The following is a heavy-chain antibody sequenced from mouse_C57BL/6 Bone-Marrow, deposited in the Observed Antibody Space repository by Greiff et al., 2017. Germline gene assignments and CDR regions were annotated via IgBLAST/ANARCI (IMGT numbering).Heavy chain of an antibody. V-gene: IGHV14-4*01. J-gene: IGHJ2*01. CDR3: TTRITTVVAPFDY. CDR2: LDPENGDT. Sequence: VQLQQSGAELVRPGTSVKLSCTASGFNIQDDYMHWVKQRPEQGLEWIGWLDPENGDTEYASKFQGKATITADPSSNTAYLQLSSLTSEDTAVYYCTTRITTVVAPFDYWGQGTTLTVSS. CDR1: GFNIQDDY. D-gene: IGHD1-1*01.